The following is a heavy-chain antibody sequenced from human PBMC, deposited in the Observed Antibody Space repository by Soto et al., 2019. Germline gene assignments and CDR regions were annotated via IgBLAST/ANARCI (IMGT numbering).Heavy chain of an antibody. CDR3: AKNGQPPYYYYGMDV. D-gene: IGHD2-8*01. V-gene: IGHV1-18*01. J-gene: IGHJ6*02. CDR2: ISGHNADT. Sequence: QGQLVQSGGEVKKPGASVKVSCKASGYTFTRYGISWVRQAPGQGLEWMGWISGHNADTKYAQKFQGRVTMTVDTSTTTAYMELRSLTSDDRAVYYCAKNGQPPYYYYGMDVWGQGTTVTVSS. CDR1: GYTFTRYG.